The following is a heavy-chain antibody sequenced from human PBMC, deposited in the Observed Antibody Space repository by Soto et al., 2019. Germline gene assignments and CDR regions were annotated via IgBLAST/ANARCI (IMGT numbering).Heavy chain of an antibody. Sequence: SDTLSLTCSLTGRPINRVNYYSSWIRQHPGKGVEWMGYIYYSRSTHYNPSLKSLVTIAVDTSEDQFSLKLSSVTAADTAVYYFAREGGDGVDYWGQGTLVSVSS. D-gene: IGHD3-16*01. CDR2: IYYSRST. CDR3: AREGGDGVDY. J-gene: IGHJ4*02. CDR1: GRPINRVNYY. V-gene: IGHV4-31*01.